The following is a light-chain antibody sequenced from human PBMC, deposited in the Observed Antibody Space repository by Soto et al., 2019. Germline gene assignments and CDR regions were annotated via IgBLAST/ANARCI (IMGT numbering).Light chain of an antibody. Sequence: QSALTQPPSASASPGQSVTISCTGTSSDVGRYNYVSWYQHHPGKAPKLIIYDVSQRPSGVPDRFSGSKSGNTASLTVSGLQAEDEADYYCNSYADSNTYVFGTGTQLTVL. V-gene: IGLV2-8*01. CDR3: NSYADSNTYV. CDR2: DVS. CDR1: SSDVGRYNY. J-gene: IGLJ1*01.